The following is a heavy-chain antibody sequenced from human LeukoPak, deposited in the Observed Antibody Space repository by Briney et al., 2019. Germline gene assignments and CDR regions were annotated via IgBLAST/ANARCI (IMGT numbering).Heavy chain of an antibody. D-gene: IGHD3-22*01. Sequence: GGSLRLSCAASGFTFNDYAMYWVRQAPGKGLEWVTLISYDGYDKSYADSVRGRFTISRDNSRNTLYLQMDSLRSEDTAVYYCAREGEDYYDSSGYSFDYWGQGTLVTVSS. J-gene: IGHJ4*02. CDR2: ISYDGYDK. CDR1: GFTFNDYA. CDR3: AREGEDYYDSSGYSFDY. V-gene: IGHV3-30-3*01.